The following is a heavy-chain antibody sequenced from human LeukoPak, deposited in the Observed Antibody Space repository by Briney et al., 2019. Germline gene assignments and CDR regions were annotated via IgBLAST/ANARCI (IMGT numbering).Heavy chain of an antibody. V-gene: IGHV4-31*03. CDR1: GDSISNGGYY. CDR3: ARRRGFGESMRYFDY. CDR2: IYHSGST. D-gene: IGHD3-10*01. Sequence: SDTLSLTCTVSGDSISNGGYYWSWIRQHPGKGLEWIGNIYHSGSTDYNPSLKSRATVSVSTSKNQFSLNLSSVTAADTAVYYCARRRGFGESMRYFDYWGQGILVTVSS. J-gene: IGHJ4*02.